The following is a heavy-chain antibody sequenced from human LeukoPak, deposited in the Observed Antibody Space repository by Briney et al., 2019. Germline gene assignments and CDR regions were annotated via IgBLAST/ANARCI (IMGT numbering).Heavy chain of an antibody. J-gene: IGHJ4*02. V-gene: IGHV6-1*01. CDR2: SYYRSYWYN. D-gene: IGHD3-22*01. Sequence: SQSLSLTCAISGDSVSSNSAAWNWIRQSPSRGLEWLGRSYYRSYWYNDYAVSVKSRLTITPDTSKNQFSLQLNSVTPEDMAVYYCARDSSGSYYWFDYWGQGTLVTVSS. CDR3: ARDSSGSYYWFDY. CDR1: GDSVSSNSAA.